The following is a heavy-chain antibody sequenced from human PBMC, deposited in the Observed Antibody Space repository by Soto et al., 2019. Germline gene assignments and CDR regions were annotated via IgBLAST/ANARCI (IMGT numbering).Heavy chain of an antibody. CDR2: IKQDGSEK. J-gene: IGHJ4*01. V-gene: IGHV3-7*01. CDR3: ASVYDMSSKGLFDY. D-gene: IGHD3-3*01. CDR1: GSIFSSYW. Sequence: GGSLRLSCAASGSIFSSYWMSWVRQAPGKGLEWVANIKQDGSEKYYVDSVKGRFTISRDNAKNSLYLQMNSLRAEDTAVYYCASVYDMSSKGLFDYWGQGTLVTVSS.